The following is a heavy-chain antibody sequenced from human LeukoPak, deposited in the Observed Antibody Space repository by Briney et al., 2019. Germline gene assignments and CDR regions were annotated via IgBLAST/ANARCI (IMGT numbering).Heavy chain of an antibody. D-gene: IGHD3-10*01. CDR1: GDSVSSSSAA. CDR3: ARTYNARHDY. CDR2: AYYRSEWYN. J-gene: IGHJ4*02. V-gene: IGHV6-1*01. Sequence: SQTFSLTCGISGDSVSSSSAAWNWIRQSPSRGLEWLGRAYYRSEWYNDYAVSVKSRITINPDTSKNQISLQLNSVTPEDTALYYCARTYNARHDYWGQGTLVTVSS.